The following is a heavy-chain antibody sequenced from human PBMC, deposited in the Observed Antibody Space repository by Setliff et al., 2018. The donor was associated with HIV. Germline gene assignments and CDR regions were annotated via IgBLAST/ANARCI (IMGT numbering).Heavy chain of an antibody. D-gene: IGHD2-15*01. CDR1: GFTFSSYS. Sequence: PGGSLRLSCAASGFTFSSYSMNWVRQAPGKGLEWVSGINWNGGSTGYAESVKGRFTISRDNSKSTLYLQMNSLRVEDTAVYYCAKDVCSGAYCYAYYYYGMDVWGQGTMVTVSS. J-gene: IGHJ6*02. CDR3: AKDVCSGAYCYAYYYYGMDV. V-gene: IGHV3-NL1*01. CDR2: INWNGGST.